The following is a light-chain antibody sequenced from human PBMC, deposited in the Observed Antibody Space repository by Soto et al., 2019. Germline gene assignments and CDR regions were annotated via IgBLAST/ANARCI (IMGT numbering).Light chain of an antibody. Sequence: EIVLTQSPGTLSLSPGERATLFCRASQTVRNNYLAWYQQRPGQAPRLLIYAASSRATGIPDRFSGSGSGTDFTLTISRLEPEDFAVYYCQQRSNWPITFGQGTRLEIK. CDR2: AAS. V-gene: IGKV3D-20*02. CDR3: QQRSNWPIT. CDR1: QTVRNNY. J-gene: IGKJ5*01.